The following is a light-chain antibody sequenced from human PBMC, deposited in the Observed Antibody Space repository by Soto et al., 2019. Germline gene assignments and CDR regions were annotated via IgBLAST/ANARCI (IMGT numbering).Light chain of an antibody. CDR2: EVS. CDR1: SGDVGGYDY. V-gene: IGLV2-14*01. CDR3: SSYTDTSTLV. Sequence: QSALTQPPSASGSPGQSVTISCTGTSGDVGGYDYVSWYQQHPGKAPKLIIYEVSNRPSGVSNRFSGSKSGNTASLTISGLQAEDEAGYYCSSYTDTSTLVFGSGTKVTVL. J-gene: IGLJ1*01.